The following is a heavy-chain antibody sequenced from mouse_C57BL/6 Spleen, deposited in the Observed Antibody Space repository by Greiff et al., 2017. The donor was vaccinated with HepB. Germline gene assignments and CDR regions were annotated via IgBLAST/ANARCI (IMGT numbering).Heavy chain of an antibody. Sequence: VQLQQSGAELVRPGASVTLSCKASGYTFTDYEMHWVKQTPVHGLEWIGAIDPGTGGTAYNQKFKGKAILTADKSSSTAYMELRSLTSEDSAVYYCTRAVVSFDYWGQGTTLTVSS. CDR3: TRAVVSFDY. J-gene: IGHJ2*01. V-gene: IGHV1-15*01. CDR2: IDPGTGGT. D-gene: IGHD1-1*01. CDR1: GYTFTDYE.